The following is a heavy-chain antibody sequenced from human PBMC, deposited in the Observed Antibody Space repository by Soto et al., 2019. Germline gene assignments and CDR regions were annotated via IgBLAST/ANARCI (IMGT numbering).Heavy chain of an antibody. CDR1: GFSLSTSGMC. J-gene: IGHJ6*02. Sequence: GSGPTLVNPTQTLTLTCTFSGFSLSTSGMCVSWIRQPPGKALEWLALIDWDDDKYYSTSLKTRLTISKDTSKNQVVLTMTNMDPVDTATYYCARSHSSSPRIYYYYYGMDVWGQGTTVTVSS. CDR2: IDWDDDK. D-gene: IGHD6-6*01. CDR3: ARSHSSSPRIYYYYYGMDV. V-gene: IGHV2-70*01.